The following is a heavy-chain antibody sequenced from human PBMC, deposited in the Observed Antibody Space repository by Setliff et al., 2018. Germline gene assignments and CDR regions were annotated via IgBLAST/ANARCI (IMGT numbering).Heavy chain of an antibody. CDR1: VDLILDHW. CDR3: ARAREGGFLEGAPFDF. D-gene: IGHD3-3*01. J-gene: IGHJ4*01. Sequence: SETLSLTCSVSVDLILDHWWTWIRQPAGKGLEWIGQVYSDGNTKYNPSLSNRVTISVDRSSNQFSLELSSVNAADTAVYYCARAREGGFLEGAPFDFWGRGMQVTVSS. CDR2: VYSDGNT. V-gene: IGHV4-4*07.